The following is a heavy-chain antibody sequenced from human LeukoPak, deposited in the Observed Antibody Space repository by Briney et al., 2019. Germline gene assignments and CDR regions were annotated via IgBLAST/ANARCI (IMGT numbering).Heavy chain of an antibody. CDR3: ARVNGSSGYYDIDY. J-gene: IGHJ4*02. CDR2: IYYSGST. V-gene: IGHV4-59*01. Sequence: SETLSLTCTVSGGSISSYYWSWIRQPPGKGLEWIGYIYYSGSTNYNPSLKSRVTISVDTSKNQFSLKLSSVTAADTAVYYCARVNGSSGYYDIDYWGQGTLVTVSS. D-gene: IGHD3-22*01. CDR1: GGSISSYY.